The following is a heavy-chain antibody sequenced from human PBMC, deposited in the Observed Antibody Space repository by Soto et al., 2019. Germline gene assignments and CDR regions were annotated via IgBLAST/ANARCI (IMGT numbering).Heavy chain of an antibody. CDR1: GYSFTSYW. CDR3: ARLSRGYSGYDLYYYGMDV. J-gene: IGHJ6*02. D-gene: IGHD5-12*01. CDR2: MYPVVSDT. V-gene: IGHV5-51*01. Sequence: EALTVSWNGSGYSFTSYWIGWVRQMPGKGLESMGIMYPVVSDTRHIPSFQDQVTISADKSISTAYLQWSSLMAADTAMYYCARLSRGYSGYDLYYYGMDVWGQGTTVTVSS.